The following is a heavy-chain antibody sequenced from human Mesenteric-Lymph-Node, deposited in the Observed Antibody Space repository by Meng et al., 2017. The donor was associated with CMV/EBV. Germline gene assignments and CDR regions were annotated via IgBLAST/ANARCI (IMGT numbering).Heavy chain of an antibody. J-gene: IGHJ6*02. V-gene: IGHV1-2*02. D-gene: IGHD2-2*01. CDR1: GYTFTGYY. CDR3: ARDVYCSSTSCSAGYYYYGMDV. CDR2: INPNSGGT. Sequence: ASVKVSCKASGYTFTGYYMHWVRQAPGQGLEWMGWINPNSGGTNYAQKFQGRVTMTRDTSISTAYMELSRLRSDDTAVYYCARDVYCSSTSCSAGYYYYGMDVWGQGTTVTVSS.